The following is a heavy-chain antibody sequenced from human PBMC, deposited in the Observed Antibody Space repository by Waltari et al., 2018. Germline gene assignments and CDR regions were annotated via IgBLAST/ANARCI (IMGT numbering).Heavy chain of an antibody. Sequence: QVQLQESGPGLVKPSQTLSLTCTVSGGSISSGSYYWSWIRQPAGKGLEWIGYIYTRGSTNCHPSLMRRVTISVDTSKNQFSLKLSSVTSADTAVYYCARASWPPYYYSGMDVWGQGTTVTVSS. CDR2: IYTRGST. V-gene: IGHV4-61*09. CDR3: ARASWPPYYYSGMDV. CDR1: GGSISSGSYY. J-gene: IGHJ6*02. D-gene: IGHD2-2*01.